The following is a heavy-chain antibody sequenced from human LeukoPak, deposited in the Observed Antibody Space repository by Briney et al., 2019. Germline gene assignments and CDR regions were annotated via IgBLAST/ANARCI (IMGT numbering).Heavy chain of an antibody. CDR3: ARDFKHTTMIQDTTGY. V-gene: IGHV3-53*01. CDR1: GFTVSSNS. D-gene: IGHD4-17*01. Sequence: GGSLRLSCTVSGFTVSSNSMSWVRQAPGKGLEWVSFIYSDNTHYSDSVKGRFTISRDNSKNTLYLQMNSLRAEDTAVYYCARDFKHTTMIQDTTGYWGQGTLVTVSS. CDR2: IYSDNT. J-gene: IGHJ4*02.